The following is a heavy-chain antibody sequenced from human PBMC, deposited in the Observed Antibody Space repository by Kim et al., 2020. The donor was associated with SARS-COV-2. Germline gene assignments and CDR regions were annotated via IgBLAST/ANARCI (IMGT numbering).Heavy chain of an antibody. D-gene: IGHD3-3*01. J-gene: IGHJ4*02. CDR2: IDWNGGST. V-gene: IGHV3-20*01. Sequence: GGSLRLSCAASGFTFDDYGMSWVRQAPGKGLEWVSGIDWNGGSTGYADSVKGRFTISRDNAKNSLYLQINSLRAEDTGMYHCARETIFGVVIFDYWGQGTLVTVSS. CDR1: GFTFDDYG. CDR3: ARETIFGVVIFDY.